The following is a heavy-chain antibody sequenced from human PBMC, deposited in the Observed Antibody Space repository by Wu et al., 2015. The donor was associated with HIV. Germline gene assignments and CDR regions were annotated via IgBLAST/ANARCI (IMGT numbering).Heavy chain of an antibody. V-gene: IGHV1-2*02. CDR1: GYNFIDYY. Sequence: QVQLVQSGPEVKKPGASVMVSCKASGYNFIDYYMYWVRQAPGQGPEWMGWINSNRGGTNYAPKFQGRVTMTRDTSISTAYMELSRLTSDDTAVYYCARDELFRVDDAFDMWGQGTMVIVSS. D-gene: IGHD2-15*01. CDR3: ARDELFRVDDAFDM. J-gene: IGHJ3*02. CDR2: INSNRGGT.